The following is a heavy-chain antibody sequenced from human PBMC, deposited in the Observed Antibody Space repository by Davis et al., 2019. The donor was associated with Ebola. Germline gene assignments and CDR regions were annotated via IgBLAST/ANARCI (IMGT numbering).Heavy chain of an antibody. CDR1: GFTFSSYG. D-gene: IGHD4-17*01. CDR2: ISYDGSNK. CDR3: ARVDENGDTDY. Sequence: PGGSLRLSCAASGFTFSSYGMHWVRQAPGKGLEWVGVISYDGSNKYYADSVKGRFTISRDNSKNTLYLQMNSLRAEDTALYYCARVDENGDTDYWGQGTLVTVSS. J-gene: IGHJ4*02. V-gene: IGHV3-33*05.